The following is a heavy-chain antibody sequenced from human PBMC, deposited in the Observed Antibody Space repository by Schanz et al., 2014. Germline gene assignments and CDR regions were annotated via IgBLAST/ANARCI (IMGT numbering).Heavy chain of an antibody. V-gene: IGHV1-69*02. Sequence: QVQLVQSGADVKKPGSSVRVSSKASGGTFSRLTFSWVRQAPGQGLEWMGRVIPILGVTHYAQKFQGRVTTTADKSTTTAYIELNSLNSADTAVYCCATLDYADSVSWGQGTLVTVSS. CDR1: GGTFSRLT. J-gene: IGHJ5*02. CDR2: VIPILGVT. CDR3: ATLDYADSVS. D-gene: IGHD4-17*01.